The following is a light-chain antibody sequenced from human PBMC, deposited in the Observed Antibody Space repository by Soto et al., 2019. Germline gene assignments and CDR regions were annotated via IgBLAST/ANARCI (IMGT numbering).Light chain of an antibody. CDR1: QSISSW. Sequence: DIQMTQSPSTLSTSVGERVTITCRASQSISSWLAWYQQKPGKAPKLLIYKASSLESGVPSRFSGSGSGTEFTLTISSLQPNYFATYYCQHLRTFGQGTKLEIK. CDR2: KAS. J-gene: IGKJ2*01. V-gene: IGKV1-5*03. CDR3: QHLRT.